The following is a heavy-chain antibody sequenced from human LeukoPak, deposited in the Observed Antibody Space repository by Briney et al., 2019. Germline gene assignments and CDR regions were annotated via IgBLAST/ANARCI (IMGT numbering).Heavy chain of an antibody. J-gene: IGHJ4*02. D-gene: IGHD1-26*01. V-gene: IGHV3-73*01. CDR2: IRSKANNYAT. CDR1: GFTFSDSA. Sequence: PGGSLRLSCVVSGFTFSDSAVHWVRQASGKGLEWVGRIRSKANNYATAYAASVKGRFTISRDDSKNTAYLQMNSLRAEDTAVYYCAKTPWGADYWGQGTLVTVSS. CDR3: AKTPWGADY.